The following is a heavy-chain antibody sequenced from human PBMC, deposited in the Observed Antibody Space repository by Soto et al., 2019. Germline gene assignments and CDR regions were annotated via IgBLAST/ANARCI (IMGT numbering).Heavy chain of an antibody. CDR3: AREDYEMAFEI. J-gene: IGHJ3*02. CDR2: INPIFGAA. V-gene: IGHV1-69*06. Sequence: QVQLVQSGAEVKKPGSSVKVSCKVSGDTFSIYPISWVRQAPGQGLEWMGGINPIFGAADYAQKFQGRVTITAGKSTNTAYMELSTLRSEDTAVYYCAREDYEMAFEIWGQGTMVTVSS. CDR1: GDTFSIYP. D-gene: IGHD3-22*01.